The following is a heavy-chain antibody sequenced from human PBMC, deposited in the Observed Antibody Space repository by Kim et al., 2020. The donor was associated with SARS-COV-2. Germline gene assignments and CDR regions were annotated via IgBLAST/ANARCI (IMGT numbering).Heavy chain of an antibody. D-gene: IGHD3-22*01. J-gene: IGHJ4*02. CDR2: FYYTGNT. Sequence: SETLSLTCAVSGGSIRSSNIYYWGWIRQPPGKGLEWIGSFYYTGNTYYNPSLKSRVTITVDTSNNQLSLKLSPVTAADTAIYYCARLYDSSNYYYWGQG. CDR3: ARLYDSSNYYY. CDR1: GGSIRSSNIYY. V-gene: IGHV4-39*01.